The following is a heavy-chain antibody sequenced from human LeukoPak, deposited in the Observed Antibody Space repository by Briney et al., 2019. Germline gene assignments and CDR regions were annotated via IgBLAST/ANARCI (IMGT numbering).Heavy chain of an antibody. J-gene: IGHJ4*02. CDR2: INHSGST. V-gene: IGHV4-34*01. CDR3: ERALRSYSSSSPFDY. D-gene: IGHD6-13*01. Sequence: SETLSLTCAVYGGSFSGYYWSWIRQPPGKGLEWIGEINHSGSTNYNPSLKSRVTISVDTSKNQFSLKLSSVTAADTAVYYCERALRSYSSSSPFDYWGQGTLVTVSS. CDR1: GGSFSGYY.